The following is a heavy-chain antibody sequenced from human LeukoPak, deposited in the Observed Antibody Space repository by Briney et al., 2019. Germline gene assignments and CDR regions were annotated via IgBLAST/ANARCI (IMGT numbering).Heavy chain of an antibody. CDR1: VFSPSGSA. J-gene: IGHJ4*02. CDR2: IIINDNSDAT. D-gene: IGHD3-10*01. CDR3: TSRRGGGEFDY. V-gene: IGHV3-73*01. Sequence: PGGSLKHSCVPPVFSPSGSAIHSVRPASGKGLEWVGRIIINDNSDATAYGPSVRGRFTIARDDSKNTTYLQMNSLKTEDTAVYYCTSRRGGGEFDYWGQGTLVSVSS.